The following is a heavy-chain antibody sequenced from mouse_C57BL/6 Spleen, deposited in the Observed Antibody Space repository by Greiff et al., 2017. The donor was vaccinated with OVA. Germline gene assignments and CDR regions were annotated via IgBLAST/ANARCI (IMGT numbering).Heavy chain of an antibody. CDR2: ISDGGSYT. CDR1: GFTFSSYA. CDR3: ARTIFITTVVEGYCDV. Sequence: EVQGVESGGGLVKPGGSLKLSCAASGFTFSSYAMSWVRQTPEKRLEWVATISDGGSYTYYPDNVKGRFTISRDNAKNNLYLQMSHLKSEDTAMYYCARTIFITTVVEGYCDVWGTGTTVTVSS. D-gene: IGHD1-1*01. V-gene: IGHV5-4*01. J-gene: IGHJ1*03.